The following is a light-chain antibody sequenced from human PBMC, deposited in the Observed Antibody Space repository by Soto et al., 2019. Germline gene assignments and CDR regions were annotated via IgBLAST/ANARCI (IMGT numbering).Light chain of an antibody. CDR2: GAS. Sequence: EIVMTQFPATLSVSPGERATLSCRASQGVSTNLAWYQQKPGQAPRILIYGASTRSTGVPARFSGSGSGTDFTLTISSLQSDDFAVYYCQQYTNWTPWTFGQGTKVDVK. CDR3: QQYTNWTPWT. J-gene: IGKJ1*01. CDR1: QGVSTN. V-gene: IGKV3-15*01.